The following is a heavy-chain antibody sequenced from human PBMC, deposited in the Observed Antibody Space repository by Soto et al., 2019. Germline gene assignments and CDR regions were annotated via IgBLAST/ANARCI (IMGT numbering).Heavy chain of an antibody. Sequence: QVQLVESGGGVVQPGRSLRLSCAASGFTFSSYGMHWVRQAPGKGLEWVAVISYDGSNKYYADSVKGRFTISRDNSKNTLYLQMNSLRAEDTAVYYCAKEKGVGAGAWGQGTLVTVSS. V-gene: IGHV3-30*18. D-gene: IGHD1-26*01. CDR3: AKEKGVGAGA. CDR1: GFTFSSYG. J-gene: IGHJ4*02. CDR2: ISYDGSNK.